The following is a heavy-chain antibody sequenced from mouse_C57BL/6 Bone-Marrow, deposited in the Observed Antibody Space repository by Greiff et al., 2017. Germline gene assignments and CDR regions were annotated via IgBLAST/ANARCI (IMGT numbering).Heavy chain of an antibody. CDR2: ISSGGSYT. Sequence: EVKLMESGGDLVKPGGSLKLSCAASGFTFSSYGMSWVRQTPDKRLEWVATISSGGSYTYYPDSVKGRFTISRDNAKNTLYLQMSSLKSEDTAMYYCARPYYYCSPWSQGTLVTVSA. J-gene: IGHJ3*02. CDR3: ARPYYYCSP. D-gene: IGHD1-1*01. CDR1: GFTFSSYG. V-gene: IGHV5-6*01.